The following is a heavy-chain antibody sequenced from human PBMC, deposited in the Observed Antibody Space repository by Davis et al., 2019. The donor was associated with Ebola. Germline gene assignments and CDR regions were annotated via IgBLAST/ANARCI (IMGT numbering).Heavy chain of an antibody. V-gene: IGHV3-73*01. Sequence: PGGSLRLSCAASGFTFSGSAMHWVRQASGKGLEWVGRIRSKANSYATAYAASVKGRFTISRDDSKNTAYLQMNSLKTEDTAVYYCTSYVLPYYYGMDVWGQGTTVTVSS. CDR1: GFTFSGSA. J-gene: IGHJ6*02. CDR2: IRSKANSYAT. D-gene: IGHD3-10*01. CDR3: TSYVLPYYYGMDV.